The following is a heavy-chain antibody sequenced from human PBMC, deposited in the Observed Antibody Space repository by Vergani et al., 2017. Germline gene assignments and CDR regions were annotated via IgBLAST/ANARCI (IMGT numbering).Heavy chain of an antibody. Sequence: EVQLVESGGGLVQPGGSLRLSCAASGSTFSSYAMNWVRQAPGKGLEWVSYISRSSSTIYYADSVKGRFTISRDNAKNSLHLQMNNLRAEDTAVYYCAGQSRDVFCTTGVCPLGYWGQGALVTVSS. D-gene: IGHD2-8*01. CDR2: ISRSSSTI. CDR1: GSTFSSYA. J-gene: IGHJ4*02. V-gene: IGHV3-48*01. CDR3: AGQSRDVFCTTGVCPLGY.